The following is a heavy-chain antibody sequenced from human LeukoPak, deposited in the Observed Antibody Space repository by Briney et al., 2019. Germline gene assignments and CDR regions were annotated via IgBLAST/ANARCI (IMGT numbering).Heavy chain of an antibody. J-gene: IGHJ4*02. Sequence: SETLSLTCAVYGGSFSGYYWSWIRQPPGKGLEWIGEINHSGSTNYNPSLKSRVTISVDTSKNQFSLKLSSVTAADTAVYYCARVRSYYYGSGSYSHWGQGTLVTVSS. V-gene: IGHV4-34*01. D-gene: IGHD3-10*01. CDR2: INHSGST. CDR3: ARVRSYYYGSGSYSH. CDR1: GGSFSGYY.